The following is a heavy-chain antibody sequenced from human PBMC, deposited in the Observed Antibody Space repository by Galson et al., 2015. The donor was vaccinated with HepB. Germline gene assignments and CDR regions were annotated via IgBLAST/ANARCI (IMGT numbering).Heavy chain of an antibody. CDR2: IWYDGSNK. CDR1: GFTFSSYG. CDR3: ARSIVLMVYAEGMDV. D-gene: IGHD2-8*01. Sequence: SLRLSCAASGFTFSSYGMHWVRQAPGKGLEGVAVIWYDGSNKYYANSVKGRFTISRDNSKNTLYLQMNSLRAEDTAVYYCARSIVLMVYAEGMDVWGQGTTVTVSS. V-gene: IGHV3-33*01. J-gene: IGHJ6*02.